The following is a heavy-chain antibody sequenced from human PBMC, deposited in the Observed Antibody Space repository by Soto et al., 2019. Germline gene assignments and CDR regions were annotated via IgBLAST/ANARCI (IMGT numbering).Heavy chain of an antibody. D-gene: IGHD3-10*01. CDR2: IYHSGST. J-gene: IGHJ4*02. Sequence: PSETLSLTCAVSGGSISSGGYSWSWIRHPPGKGLEWIGYIYHSGSTYYNPSLKSRVTISVDRSKNQFSLKLSSVTAADTAVYYCARVHEDYGSGSYSLDYWGQGTLVTVSS. V-gene: IGHV4-30-2*01. CDR3: ARVHEDYGSGSYSLDY. CDR1: GGSISSGGYS.